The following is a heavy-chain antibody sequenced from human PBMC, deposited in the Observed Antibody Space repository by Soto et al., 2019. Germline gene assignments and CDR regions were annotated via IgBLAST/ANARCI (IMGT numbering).Heavy chain of an antibody. J-gene: IGHJ4*02. Sequence: PSETLSLTCTVSGGSISSYYWSWIRQPPGKGLEWIGYIYYSGSTNYNPSLKSRVTISVDTSKNQFSLKLSSVTAADTAVYYCARATPVLRYFDWSQDYFDYWGQGTLVTVSS. D-gene: IGHD3-9*01. CDR1: GGSISSYY. CDR3: ARATPVLRYFDWSQDYFDY. CDR2: IYYSGST. V-gene: IGHV4-59*01.